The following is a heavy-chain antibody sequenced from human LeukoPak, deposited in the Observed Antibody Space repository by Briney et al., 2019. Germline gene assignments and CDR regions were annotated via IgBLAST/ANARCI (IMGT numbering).Heavy chain of an antibody. V-gene: IGHV3-30*03. CDR3: AGLRFLEWLDFDY. CDR2: ISYDGSNK. J-gene: IGHJ4*02. Sequence: GGSLRLSCAASGFTFSSYGMHWVRQAPGKGLEWGAVISYDGSNKYYADSVKGRFTISRDNSKNTLYLQMNSLRAEDTAVYYCAGLRFLEWLDFDYWGQGTLVTVSS. D-gene: IGHD3-3*01. CDR1: GFTFSSYG.